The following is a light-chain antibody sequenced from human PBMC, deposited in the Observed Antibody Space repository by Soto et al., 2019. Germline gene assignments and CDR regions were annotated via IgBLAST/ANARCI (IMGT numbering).Light chain of an antibody. CDR3: QSYDSSLTGDV. CDR1: SSNIGAGYD. J-gene: IGLJ1*01. V-gene: IGLV1-40*01. Sequence: QSVLTQPPSVSGAPGQRVTISCTGSSSNIGAGYDVHWYQQLPGTAPKLLIYGNSNRPSGVPDRVSGSKSGTSASLAITGLQAEDQADYYCQSYDSSLTGDVFGTGTKVTV. CDR2: GNS.